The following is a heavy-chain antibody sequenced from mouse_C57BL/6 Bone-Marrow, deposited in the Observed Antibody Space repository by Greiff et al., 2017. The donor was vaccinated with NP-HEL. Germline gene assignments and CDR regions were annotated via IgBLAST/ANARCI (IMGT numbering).Heavy chain of an antibody. Sequence: EVQLVESGGGLVQPGGSLKLSCAASGFTFSDYGMAWVRQAPRKGPEWVAFISNLAYSIYYAATVTGRFPISRENAKNTLYLEMSSLRSEDTAMNYCARHEDYYGSSLSYYAMDYWGQGTSVTVSS. CDR2: ISNLAYSI. CDR1: GFTFSDYG. D-gene: IGHD1-1*01. CDR3: ARHEDYYGSSLSYYAMDY. J-gene: IGHJ4*01. V-gene: IGHV5-15*01.